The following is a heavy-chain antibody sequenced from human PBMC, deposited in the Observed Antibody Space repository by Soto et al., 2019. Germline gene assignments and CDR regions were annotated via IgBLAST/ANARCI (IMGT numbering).Heavy chain of an antibody. CDR1: GFTFSSYW. CDR2: IKQDGSEK. D-gene: IGHD3-3*01. CDR3: ARAHHDFWSGPFDY. J-gene: IGHJ4*02. V-gene: IGHV3-7*01. Sequence: GGSLRLSCAASGFTFSSYWMSWVRQAPGKGLEWVANIKQDGSEKYYVDSVKGRFTISRDNAKNSLYLQMNSLRAEDTAVYYCARAHHDFWSGPFDYWGQGTLVTVSS.